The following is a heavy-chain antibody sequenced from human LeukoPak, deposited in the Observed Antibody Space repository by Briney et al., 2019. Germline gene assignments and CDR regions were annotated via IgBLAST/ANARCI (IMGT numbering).Heavy chain of an antibody. D-gene: IGHD1-26*01. Sequence: GGSLRLSCAASGFTFDRFGMHWFRQASGKGLEWVAVIWHDGSQTHYLDSVKGRFTISRDNSKSTLYLQMSSLRADDTAVYYCARDQEWELLTYYFDYWGQGTLVTVSS. J-gene: IGHJ4*02. CDR1: GFTFDRFG. V-gene: IGHV3-33*01. CDR2: IWHDGSQT. CDR3: ARDQEWELLTYYFDY.